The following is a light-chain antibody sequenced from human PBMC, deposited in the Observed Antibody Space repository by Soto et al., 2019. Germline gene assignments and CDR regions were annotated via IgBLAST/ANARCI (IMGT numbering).Light chain of an antibody. V-gene: IGLV3-1*01. J-gene: IGLJ3*02. CDR3: QAWDIRV. Sequence: SYELTQPPSMSVSPGHTATITCSGADLGSKFACWYQQKPGQSPILVIYQDNKRPSGIPERFSGSNSGNTATLTISGTQPMDEADYYCQAWDIRVFGGGTKLTVL. CDR1: DLGSKF. CDR2: QDN.